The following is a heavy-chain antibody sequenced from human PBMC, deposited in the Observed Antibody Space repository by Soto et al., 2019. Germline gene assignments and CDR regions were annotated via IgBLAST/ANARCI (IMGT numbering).Heavy chain of an antibody. J-gene: IGHJ4*02. CDR1: GFTFSSYW. V-gene: IGHV3-7*01. CDR2: IKEDGSAE. D-gene: IGHD6-6*01. Sequence: EVQLVESGGGLVQPGGSLRLSCAASGFTFSSYWMSWVRQAPGKGLEWVANIKEDGSAEFYVGSVKGQFTISRDNAKNSPYLQTNGLTAEDTAVYYCASAIAARPGYYFDYWGQGTLVTVSS. CDR3: ASAIAARPGYYFDY.